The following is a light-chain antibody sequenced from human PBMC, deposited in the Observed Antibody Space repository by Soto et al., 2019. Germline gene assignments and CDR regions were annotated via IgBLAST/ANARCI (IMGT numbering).Light chain of an antibody. V-gene: IGKV3-15*01. CDR2: GAS. CDR3: QHYNNWPLT. Sequence: EMVMTQSPATLSVSPGERANLSCRASQSVSSKLAWYQQKPGQAPRLLIYGASTRATGIPAMFSGSGSGTEFTLTITSLQSEDFAVYYCQHYNNWPLTFGGGTKVEIK. CDR1: QSVSSK. J-gene: IGKJ4*01.